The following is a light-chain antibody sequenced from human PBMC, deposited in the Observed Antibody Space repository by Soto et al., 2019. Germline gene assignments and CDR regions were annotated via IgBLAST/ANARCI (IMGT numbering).Light chain of an antibody. CDR1: SSNIGNNY. V-gene: IGLV1-51*01. Sequence: QSVLTQPPSVSAAPGQKVTISCSGSSSNIGNNYVSWYQQVPATAPKLLIYDNNNRPSGMPDRCSGSKSGTSATLVITGLKTGDDADYYCGTWDISLRVGIFGTGIKLTVL. J-gene: IGLJ1*01. CDR3: GTWDISLRVGI. CDR2: DNN.